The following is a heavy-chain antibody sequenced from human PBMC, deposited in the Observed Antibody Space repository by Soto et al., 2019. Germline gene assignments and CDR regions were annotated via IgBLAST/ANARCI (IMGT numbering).Heavy chain of an antibody. Sequence: SVKVSCKASGGTFSSYAISWVRQAPGQGLEWMGGIIPIFGTANYAQKFQGRVTITADESTSTAYMELSSLRSEDTAVYYCARDGTLAYCGGDCYSGLDYWGQGTLVTVSS. CDR1: GGTFSSYA. D-gene: IGHD2-21*02. CDR3: ARDGTLAYCGGDCYSGLDY. V-gene: IGHV1-69*13. J-gene: IGHJ4*02. CDR2: IIPIFGTA.